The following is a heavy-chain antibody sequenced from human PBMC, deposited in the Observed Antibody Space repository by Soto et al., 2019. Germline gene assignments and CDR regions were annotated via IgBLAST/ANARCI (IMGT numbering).Heavy chain of an antibody. J-gene: IGHJ3*02. CDR2: ISGSGVNT. CDR1: GFTFSDDA. V-gene: IGHV3-23*01. D-gene: IGHD3-22*01. CDR3: AKVPYFFDTTDI. Sequence: VGSLRLSCGASGFTFSDDAMTWFREPPVEGLEWVSAISGSGVNTYYAASVKGRFTISRDNSKNTLYLQMNNLRAEDTAVYYCAKVPYFFDTTDIWGQGTVVTVSS.